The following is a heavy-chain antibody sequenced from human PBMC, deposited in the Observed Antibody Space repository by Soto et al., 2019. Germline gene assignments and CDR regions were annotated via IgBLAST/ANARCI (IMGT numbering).Heavy chain of an antibody. V-gene: IGHV4-31*03. Sequence: QVQLQESGPGLVKPSQTLSLTCTVSGGSISSGGYYWSWIRQHPGKGLEGMGYIYYSGSTYYNPSLKSRVTISVDTSKNQFSLKLSSVTAADTAVYYCARVRCSGGSCYPSDAFDIWGQGTMVTVSS. CDR1: GGSISSGGYY. D-gene: IGHD2-15*01. CDR2: IYYSGST. J-gene: IGHJ3*02. CDR3: ARVRCSGGSCYPSDAFDI.